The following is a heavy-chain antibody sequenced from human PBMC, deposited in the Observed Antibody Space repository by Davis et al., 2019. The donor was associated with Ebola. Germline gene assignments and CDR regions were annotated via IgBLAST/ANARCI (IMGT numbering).Heavy chain of an antibody. J-gene: IGHJ6*02. CDR2: FDPEDGET. CDR3: ASQLMYSSGWAYYGMDV. V-gene: IGHV1-24*01. Sequence: AASVQVSCKVSGYTLTELSMHWVRQAPGKGLAWMGGFDPEDGETIYAQKFQGRVTMTEDTSTVTAYMELSSLRSEDTAVYYCASQLMYSSGWAYYGMDVWGQGTTVTVSS. CDR1: GYTLTELS. D-gene: IGHD6-19*01.